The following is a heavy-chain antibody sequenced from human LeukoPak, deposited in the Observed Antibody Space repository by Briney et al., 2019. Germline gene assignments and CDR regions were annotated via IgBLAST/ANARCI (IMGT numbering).Heavy chain of an antibody. J-gene: IGHJ4*02. D-gene: IGHD3-22*01. CDR2: ISAYNGNT. CDR1: GYTFTSYG. Sequence: GGSVKVSCKASGYTFTSYGISWVRQAPGQGLEWMGWISAYNGNTNYAQKLQGRVTMTTDTSTSTAYMELRSLRSDDTAVYYCARVTGYMIEDYFDYWGQGTLVTVSS. CDR3: ARVTGYMIEDYFDY. V-gene: IGHV1-18*01.